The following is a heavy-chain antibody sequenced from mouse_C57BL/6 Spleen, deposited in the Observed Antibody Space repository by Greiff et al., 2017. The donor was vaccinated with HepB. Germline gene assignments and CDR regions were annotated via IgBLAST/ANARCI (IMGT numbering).Heavy chain of an antibody. CDR1: GYAFSSSW. Sequence: QVQLQQSGPELVKPGASVKISCKASGYAFSSSWMNWVKQRPGKGLEWIGRIYPGDGDTNYNGKFKGKATLTADKSSSTAYMQLSSLTSEDSAVYFCARWGFITTEPYFDYWGQGTTLTVSS. J-gene: IGHJ2*01. D-gene: IGHD1-1*01. CDR2: IYPGDGDT. V-gene: IGHV1-82*01. CDR3: ARWGFITTEPYFDY.